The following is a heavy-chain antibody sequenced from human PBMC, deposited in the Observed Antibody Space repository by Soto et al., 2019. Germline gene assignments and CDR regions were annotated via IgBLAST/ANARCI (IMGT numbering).Heavy chain of an antibody. V-gene: IGHV4-34*01. CDR1: GGSFSGYY. Sequence: PSETLSLTCAVYGGSFSGYYWSWIRQPPGKGLEWIGEINHSGSTNYNPSLKSRVTISVDTSKNQFSLKLSSVTAADTAVYYCARGLVAAAGLYYYYYYGIDVWGQGTTVTVSS. D-gene: IGHD6-13*01. CDR2: INHSGST. CDR3: ARGLVAAAGLYYYYYYGIDV. J-gene: IGHJ6*02.